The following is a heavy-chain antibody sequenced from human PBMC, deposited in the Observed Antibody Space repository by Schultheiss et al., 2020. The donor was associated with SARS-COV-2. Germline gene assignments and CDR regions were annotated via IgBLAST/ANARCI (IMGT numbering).Heavy chain of an antibody. CDR3: ARDGGAVAGDY. J-gene: IGHJ4*02. CDR2: ISYEGSKN. CDR1: GFIFNNHG. D-gene: IGHD6-19*01. V-gene: IGHV3-30*03. Sequence: GGSLRLSCAASGFIFNNHGMHWVRQAPGKGLEWVAVISYEGSKNYYADSVKGRFTISRDSSKNTLSLQMNSLTAEDTAVYYCARDGGAVAGDYWGQGTLVTVSS.